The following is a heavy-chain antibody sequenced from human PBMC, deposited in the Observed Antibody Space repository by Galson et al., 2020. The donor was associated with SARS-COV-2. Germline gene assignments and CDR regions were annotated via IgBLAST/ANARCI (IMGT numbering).Heavy chain of an antibody. Sequence: GESLKISCAASGFTFSSYAMHWVRQAPGKGLEWVAVISYDGSNKYYADSVKGRFTISRDNSKNTLYLQMNSLRAEDTAVYYCAREAQWELLGAFDIWGQGTMVTVSS. V-gene: IGHV3-30-3*01. CDR1: GFTFSSYA. CDR3: AREAQWELLGAFDI. CDR2: ISYDGSNK. D-gene: IGHD1-26*01. J-gene: IGHJ3*02.